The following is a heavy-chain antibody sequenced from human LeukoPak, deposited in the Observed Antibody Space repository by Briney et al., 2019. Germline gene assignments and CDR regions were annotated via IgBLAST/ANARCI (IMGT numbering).Heavy chain of an antibody. CDR2: ISGSGGST. Sequence: GGSLRLSCASSGFTFSSYSMNLVRQAPGKGLDWVSAISGSGGSTYYADSVKGRFTISRDNSKNTLYLQMNSLRAEDTAVYYCAKLFHIGDYGAFDIWGQGTMVTVSS. V-gene: IGHV3-23*01. CDR1: GFTFSSYS. J-gene: IGHJ3*02. CDR3: AKLFHIGDYGAFDI. D-gene: IGHD4-17*01.